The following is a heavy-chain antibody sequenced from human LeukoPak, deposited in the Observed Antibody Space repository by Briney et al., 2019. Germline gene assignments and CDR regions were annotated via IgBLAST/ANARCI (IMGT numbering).Heavy chain of an antibody. D-gene: IGHD3-22*01. CDR2: ISSSSSYI. J-gene: IGHJ4*02. CDR3: ARVSGFGYYDSSGYRFAY. V-gene: IGHV3-21*01. CDR1: GFTFSSYS. Sequence: GSLRLSCAASGFTFSSYSMNWVRQAPGKGLEWVSSISSSSSYIYYADSVKGRFTISRDNAKNPLYLQMNSLTAEDTAVYYCARVSGFGYYDSSGYRFAYWGQGTLVTVSS.